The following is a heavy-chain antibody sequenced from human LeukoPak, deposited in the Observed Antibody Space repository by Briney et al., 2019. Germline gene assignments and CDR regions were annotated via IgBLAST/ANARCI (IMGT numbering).Heavy chain of an antibody. J-gene: IGHJ4*02. CDR2: INSDGSST. CDR1: GIHLCRFW. V-gene: IGHV3-74*01. CDR3: ARDGRVRIAVAGTFDY. D-gene: IGHD6-19*01. Sequence: GGSPRIFRAGPGIHLCRFWHDRVRQAPGKGVVWVFRINSDGSSTSYADSVKGRFTISRDNARNTLYLQMNSLRAEDTAVYYCARDGRVRIAVAGTFDYWGQGTLVTVSS.